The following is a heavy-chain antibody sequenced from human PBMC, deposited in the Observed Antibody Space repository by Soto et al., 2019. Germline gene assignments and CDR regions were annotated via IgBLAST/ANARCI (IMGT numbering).Heavy chain of an antibody. CDR2: INHSGST. CDR3: ARGRGDCSSTSCYRAWLASYGRDG. CDR1: GGSFSGYY. D-gene: IGHD2-2*02. V-gene: IGHV4-34*01. Sequence: QVQLQQWGAGLLKPSETLSLTCAVYGGSFSGYYWSWIRQPPGKGLAWIGEINHSGSTNYNPSLKSRVTMSADTSKNQFSLKLSSVTAADTAVYYCARGRGDCSSTSCYRAWLASYGRDGWGQGTTVTVSS. J-gene: IGHJ6*02.